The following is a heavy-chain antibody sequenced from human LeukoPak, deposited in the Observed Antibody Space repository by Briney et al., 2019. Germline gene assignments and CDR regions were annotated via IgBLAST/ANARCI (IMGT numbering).Heavy chain of an antibody. CDR2: ISDDGSKK. Sequence: GGSLRLSCAASGFTFSSYGMHYVRQAPGKGLEWVAVISDDGSKKYYADSVNGRFTISRDTSNNALYLHMNSLRPEDTAVYYCAKDRETTASGTFDYWGQGSLVTVSS. V-gene: IGHV3-30*18. CDR3: AKDRETTASGTFDY. CDR1: GFTFSSYG. J-gene: IGHJ4*02. D-gene: IGHD6-13*01.